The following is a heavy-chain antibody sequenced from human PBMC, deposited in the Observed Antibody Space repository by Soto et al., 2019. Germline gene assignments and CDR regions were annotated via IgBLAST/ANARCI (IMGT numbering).Heavy chain of an antibody. D-gene: IGHD6-19*01. V-gene: IGHV6-1*01. CDR3: ARAGQWLFDY. CDR2: TYYRSKWYS. CDR1: GDSISSKNAG. Sequence: LSLTCAISGDSISSKNAGWNWIRQSPSRGLEWLGRTYYRSKWYSEYAVSVQGRITINPDTSKNQFSLQLNSVTPEDTALYYCARAGQWLFDYWGQGTLVTVSS. J-gene: IGHJ4*02.